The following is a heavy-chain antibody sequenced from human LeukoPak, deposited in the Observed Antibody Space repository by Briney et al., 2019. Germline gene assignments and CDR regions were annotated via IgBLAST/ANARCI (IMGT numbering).Heavy chain of an antibody. D-gene: IGHD2-8*01. CDR1: GFTFSSYA. CDR2: NSGSGGST. J-gene: IGHJ5*02. Sequence: GGSLRLSCAASGFTFSSYAMSWVRQAPGKGLEWVSANSGSGGSTDYADSVKGRFTISRDNSKNTLYLQMNSLRAEDTAVYYCAKDQEVYPRGRFDPWGQGTLVTVSS. V-gene: IGHV3-23*01. CDR3: AKDQEVYPRGRFDP.